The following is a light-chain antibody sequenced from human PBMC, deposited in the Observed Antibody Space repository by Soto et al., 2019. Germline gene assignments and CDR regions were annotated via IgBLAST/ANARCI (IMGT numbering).Light chain of an antibody. CDR2: AAS. J-gene: IGKJ4*01. Sequence: AIRMTQSPSSFSACTRDRVTITCRASQGISSYLAWYQQKPGKAPKLLIYAASTLQSGVPSRFSGSGSGTDFTLTIRCLQSEDFATYYCQQYYSYPLTFGGGTKVDI. CDR3: QQYYSYPLT. CDR1: QGISSY. V-gene: IGKV1-8*01.